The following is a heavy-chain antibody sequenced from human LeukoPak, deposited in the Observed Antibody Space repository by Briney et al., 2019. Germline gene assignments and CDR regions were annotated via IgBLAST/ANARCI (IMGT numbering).Heavy chain of an antibody. CDR1: GFTFSSYA. J-gene: IGHJ3*02. CDR2: ISGSGGST. V-gene: IGHV3-23*01. D-gene: IGHD3-22*01. Sequence: PGGSLRLSCAASGFTFSSYAMSWVRQAPGKGLEWVSAISGSGGSTNYADSVKGRFTISRDNAKNTLYLQMNSLRAEDTAVYYCARSSGSYGGALDIWGQGTMVTVSS. CDR3: ARSSGSYGGALDI.